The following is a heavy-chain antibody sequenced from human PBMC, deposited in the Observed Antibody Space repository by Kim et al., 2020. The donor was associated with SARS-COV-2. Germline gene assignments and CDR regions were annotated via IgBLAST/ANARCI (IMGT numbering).Heavy chain of an antibody. Sequence: NDYAVSVKSRITINPDTSKNQFSLQLNSVTPEDTAVYYCARNDYGDLFDYWGQGTLVTVSS. CDR3: ARNDYGDLFDY. D-gene: IGHD4-17*01. CDR2: N. J-gene: IGHJ4*02. V-gene: IGHV6-1*01.